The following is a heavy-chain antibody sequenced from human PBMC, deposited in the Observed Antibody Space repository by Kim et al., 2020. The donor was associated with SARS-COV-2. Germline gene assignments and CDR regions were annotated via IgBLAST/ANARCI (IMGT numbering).Heavy chain of an antibody. D-gene: IGHD2-15*01. Sequence: ASVKVSCKASGYTFTSYGISWVRQAPGQGLEWMGWISAYNGNTNYAQKLQGRVTMTTDTSTSTAYMELRSLRSDDTAVYYCARDRYCSGGSCYLYYGMDVWGEGATGTASA. CDR3: ARDRYCSGGSCYLYYGMDV. CDR2: ISAYNGNT. V-gene: IGHV1-18*01. J-gene: IGHJ6*04. CDR1: GYTFTSYG.